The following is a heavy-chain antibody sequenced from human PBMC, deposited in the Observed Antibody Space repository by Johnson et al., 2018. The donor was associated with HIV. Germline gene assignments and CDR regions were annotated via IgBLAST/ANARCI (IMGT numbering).Heavy chain of an antibody. D-gene: IGHD3-16*01. CDR3: AKDRTNWGYDAFDI. CDR2: VPDDGDNK. J-gene: IGHJ3*02. V-gene: IGHV3-30*18. Sequence: VQVVESGGGVVQPGRSLRLSCAASEFTFSNYAMHWVRQAPGKGLEWVAVVPDDGDNKYYADSVKGRFTIFRDNSENTLFLQMNRLRAEDTAVYYCAKDRTNWGYDAFDIWGQGTMVTVSS. CDR1: EFTFSNYA.